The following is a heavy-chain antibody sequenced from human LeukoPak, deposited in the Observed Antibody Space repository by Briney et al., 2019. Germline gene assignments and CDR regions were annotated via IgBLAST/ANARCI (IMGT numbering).Heavy chain of an antibody. J-gene: IGHJ4*02. CDR2: IYYSGST. Sequence: SETLSLTCAVYGGSFSGYYWSWIRQPPGKGLEWIGYIYYSGSTNYNPSLKSRVTISVDTSKNQFSLKLSSVTAADTAVYYCARDAGTGYSSGWYPFDYWGQGTLVTVSS. CDR3: ARDAGTGYSSGWYPFDY. D-gene: IGHD6-19*01. CDR1: GGSFSGYY. V-gene: IGHV4-59*01.